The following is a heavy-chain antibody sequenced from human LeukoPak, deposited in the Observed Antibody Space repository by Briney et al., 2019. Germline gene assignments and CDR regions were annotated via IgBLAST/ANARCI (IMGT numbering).Heavy chain of an antibody. CDR2: ISGSGGST. D-gene: IGHD6-19*01. CDR3: ARSPKGSVAGTYYYYMDV. J-gene: IGHJ6*03. CDR1: GFTFSSYG. V-gene: IGHV3-23*01. Sequence: GGSLRLSCAASGFTFSSYGMSWVRQAPGKGLEWVSAISGSGGSTYYADSVKGRFTISRDNSKNTLYLQMNSLRAEDTAVYYCARSPKGSVAGTYYYYMDVWGKGTTVTISS.